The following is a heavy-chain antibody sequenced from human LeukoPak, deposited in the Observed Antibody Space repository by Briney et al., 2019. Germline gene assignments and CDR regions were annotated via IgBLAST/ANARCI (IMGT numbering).Heavy chain of an antibody. CDR3: ARGNRGNIFAI. J-gene: IGHJ3*02. CDR2: INYVGST. Sequence: SETLSLTCTFSSASISNYYWSWIRQPPGKGLEWIGYINYVGSTNYNSSLKSRVTISEDTSKNQFSLNLSSVTAADTAVYYCARGNRGNIFAIWGQGTMVTVSS. V-gene: IGHV4-59*01. CDR1: SASISNYY. D-gene: IGHD1-14*01.